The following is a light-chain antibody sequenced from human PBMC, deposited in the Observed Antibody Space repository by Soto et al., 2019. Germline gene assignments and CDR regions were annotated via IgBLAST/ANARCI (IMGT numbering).Light chain of an antibody. CDR2: DVR. CDR1: SSDVGGYSY. Sequence: QSALTQPASVSGSPGQSITIPCTGTSSDVGGYSYVSWYQQHPGNAPKLMIYDVRNRPSGISNRFSGSKSGNTASLTISGLQADDEADYYCNSYTTPGTPVYVFGPGTKVTVL. V-gene: IGLV2-14*03. J-gene: IGLJ1*01. CDR3: NSYTTPGTPVYV.